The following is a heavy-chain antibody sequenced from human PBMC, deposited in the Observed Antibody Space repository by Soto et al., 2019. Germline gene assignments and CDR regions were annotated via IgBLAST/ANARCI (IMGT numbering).Heavy chain of an antibody. V-gene: IGHV1-18*01. D-gene: IGHD1-26*01. CDR3: ARDLGSGSYYDWFDP. CDR2: ISAYNGNT. CDR1: GYTFTSYG. Sequence: ASVKGSCKASGYTFTSYGISWVRQAPGQGLEWMGWISAYNGNTNYAQKLQGRVTMTTDTSTSTAYMELRSLRSDDTAVYYCARDLGSGSYYDWFDPWGQGTLVTVSS. J-gene: IGHJ5*02.